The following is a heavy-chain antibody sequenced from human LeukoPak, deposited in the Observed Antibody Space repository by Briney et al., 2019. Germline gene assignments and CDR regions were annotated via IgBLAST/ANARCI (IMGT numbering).Heavy chain of an antibody. D-gene: IGHD3-10*02. CDR2: ISDGGGST. J-gene: IGHJ4*02. CDR1: GFTFSNND. CDR3: ASRQGLGWHYVN. Sequence: GGSLRPSCVDSGFTFSNNDMSWVRQLPGKGLEWVSGISDGGGSTYYADSVKGRFTISRDNSKNTLYLQMNSLRAEDTAVYYCASRQGLGWHYVNWGQGTLVTVSS. V-gene: IGHV3-23*01.